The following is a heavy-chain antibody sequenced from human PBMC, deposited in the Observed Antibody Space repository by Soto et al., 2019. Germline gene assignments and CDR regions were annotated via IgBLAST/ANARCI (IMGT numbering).Heavy chain of an antibody. Sequence: EVQLVESGGGLGQPGGSLRLSCAASGFTFSSYSMSWVRQAPGKGLEGVSYISSTSNTIYYADSVKGRFTISRDNAKNSLYLHMNSLSAEDTAVYYCARDRGCSGGICYRDLGYWGQGTLVTVSS. CDR3: ARDRGCSGGICYRDLGY. D-gene: IGHD2-15*01. CDR1: GFTFSSYS. J-gene: IGHJ4*02. V-gene: IGHV3-48*01. CDR2: ISSTSNTI.